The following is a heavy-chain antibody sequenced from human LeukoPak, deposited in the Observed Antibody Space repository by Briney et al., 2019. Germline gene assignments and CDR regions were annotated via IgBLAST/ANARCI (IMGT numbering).Heavy chain of an antibody. CDR2: ISYNGSNE. Sequence: PGGSLRLSCAASGFTFSSYGMHWVRQAPGKGLEWVAVISYNGSNEYYADSVKGRFTISRDNSKNTLSLQMNSLRAEDTAVYYCAKEDYNGSGSFPGYWGQGALVTVSS. D-gene: IGHD3-10*01. V-gene: IGHV3-30*18. CDR3: AKEDYNGSGSFPGY. J-gene: IGHJ4*02. CDR1: GFTFSSYG.